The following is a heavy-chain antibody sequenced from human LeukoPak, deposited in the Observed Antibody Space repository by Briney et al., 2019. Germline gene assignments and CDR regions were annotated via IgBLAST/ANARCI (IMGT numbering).Heavy chain of an antibody. CDR1: GYSFTSYW. V-gene: IGHV5-51*01. D-gene: IGHD2-2*01. Sequence: GESLKISCKGSGYSFTSYWIGWVRQMPGKGLEWMGIIYPGDSDTRYSPSFQGQVTISADKSISTAYLQWSSLEASDTAMYYCARHLGYCSSTSCPYSYYYGMDVWGQGTTVTVSS. CDR3: ARHLGYCSSTSCPYSYYYGMDV. CDR2: IYPGDSDT. J-gene: IGHJ6*02.